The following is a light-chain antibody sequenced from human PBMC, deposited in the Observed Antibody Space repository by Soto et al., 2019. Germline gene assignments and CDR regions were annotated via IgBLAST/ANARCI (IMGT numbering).Light chain of an antibody. CDR2: GAS. CDR1: QGISDY. J-gene: IGKJ4*01. CDR3: LQYNSYPFT. Sequence: DIQMTQSPSSLSASVGDRVTITCRASQGISDYLAWFQQKPGKVPKRLIYGASTLQSGAPSRFSGSASGAAFTLTISSLQPEDFATYYCLQYNSYPFTFGGGTKVDIK. V-gene: IGKV1-17*03.